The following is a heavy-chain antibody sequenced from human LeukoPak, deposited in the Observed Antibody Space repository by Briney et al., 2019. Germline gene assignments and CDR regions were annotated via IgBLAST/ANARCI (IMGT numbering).Heavy chain of an antibody. Sequence: PGGSLRLSCAASGFTFSSYGMHWVRQAPGKGPEWVAVIWYDGSNKYYADSVKGRFTISRDNSKNTLYLQMNSLRAEDTAVYYCAREVVESGYDLDAFDIWGQGTMVTVSS. CDR3: AREVVESGYDLDAFDI. V-gene: IGHV3-33*01. J-gene: IGHJ3*02. D-gene: IGHD5-12*01. CDR2: IWYDGSNK. CDR1: GFTFSSYG.